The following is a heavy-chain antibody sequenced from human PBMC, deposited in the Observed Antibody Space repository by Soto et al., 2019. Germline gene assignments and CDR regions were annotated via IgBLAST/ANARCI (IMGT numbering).Heavy chain of an antibody. V-gene: IGHV3-23*01. CDR2: ISGSGGST. CDR3: AKDPPGYSSSWYYFDY. D-gene: IGHD6-13*01. J-gene: IGHJ4*02. Sequence: GSLRLSCAASGFTFSSYAMSWVRQAPGKGLEWVSAISGSGGSTYYADSVKGRLTISRDNSKNTLYLQMNSLRAEDTAVYYCAKDPPGYSSSWYYFDYWGQGTLVTVS. CDR1: GFTFSSYA.